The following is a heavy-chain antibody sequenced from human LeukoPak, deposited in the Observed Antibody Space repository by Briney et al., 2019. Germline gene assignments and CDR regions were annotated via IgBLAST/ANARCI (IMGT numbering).Heavy chain of an antibody. Sequence: PGGSLRLSCAASGFTFMNYWMTWVRQAPGKGLEWVANIKEDGSEKYYVGSVKGRFTISRDNAENSLSLQMNSLRAEDTAVYYCARDPTNGYCSGGTCSDYWGQGTLVTVSS. D-gene: IGHD2-15*01. CDR3: ARDPTNGYCSGGTCSDY. CDR1: GFTFMNYW. V-gene: IGHV3-7*03. J-gene: IGHJ4*02. CDR2: IKEDGSEK.